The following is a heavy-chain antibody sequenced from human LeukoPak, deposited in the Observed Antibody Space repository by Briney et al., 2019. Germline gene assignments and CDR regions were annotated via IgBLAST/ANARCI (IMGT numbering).Heavy chain of an antibody. J-gene: IGHJ6*02. Sequence: GGSLRLSCAASGFTFSSYGRSWVRQAPGKGREGGSAISGGGGSTYYADSGKGRFTISRDNSKNTLYLQMNSLRAEDTAVYYCAKAVTQYCSGGSCYYGMDVWGQGTTVTVSS. CDR3: AKAVTQYCSGGSCYYGMDV. CDR2: ISGGGGST. D-gene: IGHD2-15*01. V-gene: IGHV3-23*01. CDR1: GFTFSSYG.